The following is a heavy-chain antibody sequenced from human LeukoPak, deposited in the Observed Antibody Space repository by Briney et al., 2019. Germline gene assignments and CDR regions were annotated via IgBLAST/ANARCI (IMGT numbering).Heavy chain of an antibody. CDR1: GGSISSYY. CDR2: IYYSGST. J-gene: IGHJ6*02. CDR3: ATEPLGPWLSDV. D-gene: IGHD3-22*01. V-gene: IGHV4-59*08. Sequence: PSETLSLTCTVSGGSISSYYWSWIRQPPGKGLEWIGYIYYSGSTNYNPSLKSRVTISVDTSKNQFPLKLSSVTAADTAVYYCATEPLGPWLSDVWGQGTTVTVSS.